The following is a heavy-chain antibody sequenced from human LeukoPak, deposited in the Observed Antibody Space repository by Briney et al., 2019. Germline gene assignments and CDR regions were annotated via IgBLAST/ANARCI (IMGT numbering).Heavy chain of an antibody. D-gene: IGHD1-14*01. CDR1: GFAFSNYA. CDR3: ATGFRYVGY. Sequence: GGSLRLSCAASGFAFSNYAMHWVRQAPGKGLEWVAVISYDGSNKYYADSVKGRFTVSRDNSRNTLYLQMNSLRAEDTAVYYCATGFRYVGYWGQGTLVTVSS. CDR2: ISYDGSNK. J-gene: IGHJ4*02. V-gene: IGHV3-30*04.